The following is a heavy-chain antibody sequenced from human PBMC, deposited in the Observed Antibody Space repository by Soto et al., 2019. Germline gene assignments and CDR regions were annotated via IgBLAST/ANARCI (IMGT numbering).Heavy chain of an antibody. CDR3: ARGRYGNLQQPDFDY. D-gene: IGHD6-13*01. Sequence: QVQLQESGPGLVEPSQTLSLTCTVSGGSISSGDYYWCWIRRPPGKGLEWIGYIYNSGSTYYNPSLKSRVTISVDTSKNQFSLKLSSVTAADTAVYYCARGRYGNLQQPDFDYWGQGTLVTVSS. J-gene: IGHJ4*02. V-gene: IGHV4-30-4*01. CDR2: IYNSGST. CDR1: GGSISSGDYY.